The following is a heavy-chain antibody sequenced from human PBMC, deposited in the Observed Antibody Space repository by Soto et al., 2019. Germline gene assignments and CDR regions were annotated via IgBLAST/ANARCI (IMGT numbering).Heavy chain of an antibody. D-gene: IGHD2-2*01. CDR1: GYTFTNYG. J-gene: IGHJ5*02. CDR3: ARVVPGAEAWFGP. Sequence: ASVKVSCKASGYTFTNYGITWVRQAPGQPLEWLGWISLYSDGANYAQKFQGRVSMTTDTSTTTAYMELRSLRSDDTAVYYCARVVPGAEAWFGPWGQGTLVTVSS. V-gene: IGHV1-18*01. CDR2: ISLYSDGA.